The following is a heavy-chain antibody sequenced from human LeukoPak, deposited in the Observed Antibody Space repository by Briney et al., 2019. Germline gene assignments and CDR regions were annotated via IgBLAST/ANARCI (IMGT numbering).Heavy chain of an antibody. Sequence: GGSLRLSCAASGFTFSSYAMNWGRQAPGKGLEWVSGISGSGGSTYYTDSVKGRFTISRDISKNTVYLQMNTLRAEDTAVYYCAKAMYQWLPDYWGQGTLVTVSS. CDR1: GFTFSSYA. CDR3: AKAMYQWLPDY. D-gene: IGHD6-19*01. J-gene: IGHJ4*02. CDR2: ISGSGGST. V-gene: IGHV3-23*01.